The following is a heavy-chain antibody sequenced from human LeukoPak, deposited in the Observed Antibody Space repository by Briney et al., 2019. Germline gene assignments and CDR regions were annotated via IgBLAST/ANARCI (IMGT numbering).Heavy chain of an antibody. CDR1: GYTFTYYV. CDR2: INAYNGNT. CDR3: ARGEKPYDY. V-gene: IGHV1-18*01. D-gene: IGHD1-26*01. Sequence: ASVKVSCKTSGYTFTYYVISWVRQAPGQGLEWMCWINAYNGNTNDAQKFQGRVTMTTDTSTSTAYMELRSLRSDDTAVYYCARGEKPYDYWGQGTLVSVFS. J-gene: IGHJ4*02.